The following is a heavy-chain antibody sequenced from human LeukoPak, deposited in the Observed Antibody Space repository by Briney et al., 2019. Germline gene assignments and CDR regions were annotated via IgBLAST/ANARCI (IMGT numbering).Heavy chain of an antibody. CDR3: VREFVGGTFDY. CDR2: SYPDAGTT. D-gene: IGHD3-3*01. V-gene: IGHV1-46*01. Sequence: ASVKVSCKASGCTFTTYYIHWMRQTPGQGFEWMGVSYPDAGTTDHGPRFRDRFVMTADTATSTVYMELRSLTSKDTGVYCVREFVGGTFDYWGQGALITVSA. CDR1: GCTFTTYY. J-gene: IGHJ4*02.